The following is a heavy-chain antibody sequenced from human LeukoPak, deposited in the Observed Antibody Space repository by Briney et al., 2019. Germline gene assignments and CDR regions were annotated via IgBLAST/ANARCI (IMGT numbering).Heavy chain of an antibody. Sequence: SETLSLTCAVYGGSFSGYYWSWIRQPPGKGLEWIGEINHSGSTNYNPSLKSRVTISVDTSKNQFSLKLSSVTAADTAVYYCARRAGFAGNYYYIDVWGKGTTVTVYS. D-gene: IGHD3-16*01. CDR1: GGSFSGYY. CDR2: INHSGST. CDR3: ARRAGFAGNYYYIDV. J-gene: IGHJ6*03. V-gene: IGHV4-34*01.